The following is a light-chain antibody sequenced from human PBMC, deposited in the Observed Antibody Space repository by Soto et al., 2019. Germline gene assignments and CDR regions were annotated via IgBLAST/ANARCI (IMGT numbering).Light chain of an antibody. CDR1: QSVAGD. J-gene: IGKJ2*01. CDR3: QQCNNLPPT. Sequence: EIVMTQSPGTLSVSPGERATLSCRASQSVAGDLAWYQQKPGQPPRLLIYGASARATGVPAKFSGSGSVTEFTLAFSSLRSEDFAVYYCQQCNNLPPTFGQRTKLEIK. V-gene: IGKV3-15*01. CDR2: GAS.